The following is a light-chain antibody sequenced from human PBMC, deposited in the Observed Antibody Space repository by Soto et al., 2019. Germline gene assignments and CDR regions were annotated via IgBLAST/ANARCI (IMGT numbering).Light chain of an antibody. Sequence: QSVLTQPPSASGTPGQRVTISCSGSSSNIGSNYVYWYQQLPGTAPKLLIYSNNQRPSGVPDRLSGSKSGTSASLAISGLLYADEADYYCAAWDDSLSGQVFGGGTKLTVL. CDR3: AAWDDSLSGQV. CDR2: SNN. V-gene: IGLV1-47*02. J-gene: IGLJ2*01. CDR1: SSNIGSNY.